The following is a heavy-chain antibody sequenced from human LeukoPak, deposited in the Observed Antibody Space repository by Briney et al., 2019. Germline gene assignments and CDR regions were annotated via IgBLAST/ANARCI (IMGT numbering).Heavy chain of an antibody. CDR1: GFTFSSYW. Sequence: GGSLRLSCAASGFTFSSYWMSWVRQAPGKGLEWVAKITQDGSDKYYVGSVKGRFTVSRDNAQNSLYLQMNSLRAEDTAIYYCARKWSSSWSSFAYWGQGTLVTVSS. J-gene: IGHJ4*02. CDR2: ITQDGSDK. V-gene: IGHV3-7*05. D-gene: IGHD6-13*01. CDR3: ARKWSSSWSSFAY.